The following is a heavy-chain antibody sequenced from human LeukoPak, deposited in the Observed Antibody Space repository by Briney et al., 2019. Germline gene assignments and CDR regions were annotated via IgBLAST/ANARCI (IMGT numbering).Heavy chain of an antibody. V-gene: IGHV3-21*01. D-gene: IGHD3-10*01. J-gene: IGHJ4*02. CDR3: ARGFSQHDY. CDR1: GFTLSSYS. Sequence: PGGSLRLSCAASGFTLSSYSMNWVRQAPGKGLEWVSSISSSSSYIHYADSMKGRFTISRDNAKNSLYLQMNSLRADDTAVYYCARGFSQHDYWGQGTLVTVSS. CDR2: ISSSSSYI.